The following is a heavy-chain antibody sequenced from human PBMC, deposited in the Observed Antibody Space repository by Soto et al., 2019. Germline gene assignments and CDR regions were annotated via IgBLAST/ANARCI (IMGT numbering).Heavy chain of an antibody. CDR3: ARDYCSGGSCYSSGAFDI. CDR2: ISAYNCNT. V-gene: IGHV1-18*01. Sequence: QVQLVQSGAEVKKPGASVKVSCKASGYTFTSYGISWVRQAPGQGLEWMGWISAYNCNTNYAQKLQGRVTMTTDTSTSTAYMELRSLRSDDTAVYYCARDYCSGGSCYSSGAFDIWGQGTMVTVSS. D-gene: IGHD2-15*01. J-gene: IGHJ3*02. CDR1: GYTFTSYG.